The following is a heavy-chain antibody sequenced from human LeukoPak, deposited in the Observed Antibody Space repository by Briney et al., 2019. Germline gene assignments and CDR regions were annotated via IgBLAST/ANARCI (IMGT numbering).Heavy chain of an antibody. D-gene: IGHD1-1*01. CDR2: LSSSTSTI. J-gene: IGHJ3*02. V-gene: IGHV3-48*01. CDR3: ARVLLGRPGIDSFDI. Sequence: PGGSLRLSCAASGFTLSSYSMEWVRQAPGEGLEWVSHLSSSTSTIYYADSVKGRFTISRDNAKNSLYLQMNSLRAEDTAVYYCARVLLGRPGIDSFDIWGRGTMVTVSS. CDR1: GFTLSSYS.